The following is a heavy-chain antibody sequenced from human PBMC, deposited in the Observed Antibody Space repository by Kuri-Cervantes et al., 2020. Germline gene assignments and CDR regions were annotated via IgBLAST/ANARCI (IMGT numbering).Heavy chain of an antibody. CDR2: ISYDGSNK. J-gene: IGHJ3*02. D-gene: IGHD4-17*01. V-gene: IGHV3-30*06. CDR1: GFSFSSHG. CDR3: ARSSGYGDYDSAFDI. Sequence: GESLKISCAASGFSFSSHGMHWVRQAPGKGLEWVAVISYDGSNKYYADSVKGRFTISRDNSKNTLYLQMNSLRAEDTAVYYCARSSGYGDYDSAFDIWGQGTMVTVSS.